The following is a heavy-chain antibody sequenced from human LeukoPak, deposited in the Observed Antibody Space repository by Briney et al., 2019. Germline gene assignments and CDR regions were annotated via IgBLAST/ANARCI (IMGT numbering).Heavy chain of an antibody. CDR3: AVRYFDWLLLYGMDV. V-gene: IGHV1-8*01. CDR2: MNPNSGNT. Sequence: ASVKVSCKASGYTFTSYDINWVRQATGQGLEWMGWMNPNSGNTGYAQKFQGRVTMTRNTSISTAYMELSSLRSEDTAVYYCAVRYFDWLLLYGMDVWGQGTTVTVSS. J-gene: IGHJ6*02. CDR1: GYTFTSYD. D-gene: IGHD3-9*01.